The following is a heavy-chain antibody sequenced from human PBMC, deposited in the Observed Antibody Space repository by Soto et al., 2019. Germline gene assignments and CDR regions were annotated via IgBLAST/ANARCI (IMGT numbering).Heavy chain of an antibody. Sequence: PGGSLRLSCAASGFTFSKAWMNWVRQAPGKGLEWVGRIKSKTDGGTTDYAAPVNGRFISRDDSKNTLYLQMNSLRTEDTGVYYCSARFYDFWSGRDGVDVWGQGTTVTVSS. D-gene: IGHD3-3*01. CDR1: GFTFSKAW. CDR3: SARFYDFWSGRDGVDV. J-gene: IGHJ6*02. CDR2: IKSKTDGGTT. V-gene: IGHV3-15*07.